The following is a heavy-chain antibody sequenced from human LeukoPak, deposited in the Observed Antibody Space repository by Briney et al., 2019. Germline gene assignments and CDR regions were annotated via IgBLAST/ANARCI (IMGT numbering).Heavy chain of an antibody. CDR3: ARGGNYYDSSGAKYYFDY. J-gene: IGHJ4*02. V-gene: IGHV4-59*01. D-gene: IGHD3-22*01. CDR1: GGSISSYY. Sequence: SETLSLTCTVSGGSISSYYWSWIRQPPGKGLEWVGYIYYSGSTNYNPSLKSRVTISVDTSKNQFSLKLSSVAAADTAVYYCARGGNYYDSSGAKYYFDYWGQGTLVTVSS. CDR2: IYYSGST.